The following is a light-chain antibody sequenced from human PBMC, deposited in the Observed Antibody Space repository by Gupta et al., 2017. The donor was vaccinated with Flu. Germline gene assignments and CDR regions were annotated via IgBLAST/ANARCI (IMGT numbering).Light chain of an antibody. CDR2: AGS. V-gene: IGKV1-9*01. J-gene: IGKJ5*01. Sequence: DIQLTHSPSFLSPSLRDRVTITCPASHDISNYLDWYQQKSGKAPKLLIYAGSNWQPGVPSRFSGSGSETEFTLTISSLQPEDFATYYCQQVNSYPITFGQGTQLEIK. CDR3: QQVNSYPIT. CDR1: HDISNY.